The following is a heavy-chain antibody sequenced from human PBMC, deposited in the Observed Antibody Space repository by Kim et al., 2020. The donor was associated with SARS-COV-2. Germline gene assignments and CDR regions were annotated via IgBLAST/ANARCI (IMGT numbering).Heavy chain of an antibody. CDR1: GFTFSSYS. CDR2: ISSSSSYI. D-gene: IGHD3-9*01. J-gene: IGHJ5*02. V-gene: IGHV3-21*01. CDR3: ARGYRYFDWLDWFDP. Sequence: GGSLRLSCAASGFTFSSYSMNWVRQAPGKGLEWVSSISSSSSYIYYADSVKGRFTISRDNAKNSLYLQMNSLRAEDTAVYYCARGYRYFDWLDWFDPWGQGTLVTVSS.